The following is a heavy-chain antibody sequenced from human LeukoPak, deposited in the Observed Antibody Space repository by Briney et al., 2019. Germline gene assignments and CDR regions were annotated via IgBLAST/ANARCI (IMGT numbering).Heavy chain of an antibody. V-gene: IGHV3-30*02. CDR2: IRYDGSKE. J-gene: IGHJ5*02. CDR3: AKPDYGSGSYYFNWFDP. CDR1: GFTFSNYG. Sequence: GGSLRLSCVASGFTFSNYGIHWVRQAPDKGLEWVAFIRYDGSKEYYADSVKGPFTVSRDNSKNTLYLQMNSLRTDDTAVYYCAKPDYGSGSYYFNWFDPWGQGTLVTVSS. D-gene: IGHD3-10*01.